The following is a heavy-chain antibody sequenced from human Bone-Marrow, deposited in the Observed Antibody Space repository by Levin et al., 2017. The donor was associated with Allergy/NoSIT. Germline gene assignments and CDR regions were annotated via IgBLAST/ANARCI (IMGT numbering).Heavy chain of an antibody. V-gene: IGHV5-51*01. CDR3: ARQKNWNVGENHYYGMDV. D-gene: IGHD1-1*01. CDR2: IYPGDSDT. J-gene: IGHJ6*02. Sequence: GESLKISCKGSGYSFTSYWIGWVRQMPGKGLEWMGIIYPGDSDTRYSPSFQGQVTISADKSISTAYLQWSSLKASDTAMYYCARQKNWNVGENHYYGMDVWGQGTTVTVSS. CDR1: GYSFTSYW.